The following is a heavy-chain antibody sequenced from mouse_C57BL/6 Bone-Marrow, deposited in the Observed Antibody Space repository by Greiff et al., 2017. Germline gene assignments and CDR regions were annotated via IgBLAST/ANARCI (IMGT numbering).Heavy chain of an antibody. V-gene: IGHV5-17*01. CDR1: GFTFSDYG. D-gene: IGHD1-1*01. J-gene: IGHJ3*01. CDR2: ISSGSSTI. CDR3: ARRGHYYGSSPAWFAY. Sequence: EVQGVESGGGLVKPGGSLKLSCAASGFTFSDYGMHWVRQAPEKGLEWVAYISSGSSTIYYADTVKGRFTISRDNAKNTLFLQMTSLRSEDTAMYYCARRGHYYGSSPAWFAYWGQGTLVTVSA.